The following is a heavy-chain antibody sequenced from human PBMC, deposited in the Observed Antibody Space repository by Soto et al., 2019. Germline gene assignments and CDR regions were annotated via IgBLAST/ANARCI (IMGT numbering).Heavy chain of an antibody. V-gene: IGHV3-48*03. CDR3: TIVRVADSALDH. D-gene: IGHD3-10*02. CDR1: GFTFSAYA. J-gene: IGHJ4*02. Sequence: EVQLVESGGGLVQPGGSLRVSCAASGFTFSAYAMNWVRQTPGKGLEWVSHISKRGDSMYYADSVKGRFTISRDNSKNTLFLHMSNLRAEDTAMYYCTIVRVADSALDHWGQGTLVTVSS. CDR2: ISKRGDSM.